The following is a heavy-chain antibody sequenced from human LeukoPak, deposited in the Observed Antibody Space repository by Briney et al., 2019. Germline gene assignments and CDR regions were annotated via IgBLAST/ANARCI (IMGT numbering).Heavy chain of an antibody. V-gene: IGHV5-51*01. Sequence: KNGASLKISCKGSGYSFTSYWIGWVRQMPGKGLEWMGIIYPGDSDTRYSPSFQGQVTISADKSISTAYLQWSSLKASDTAMYYCARLADCSSTSCYDAAWAFDIWGQGTMVTVSS. CDR2: IYPGDSDT. D-gene: IGHD2-2*01. CDR1: GYSFTSYW. J-gene: IGHJ3*02. CDR3: ARLADCSSTSCYDAAWAFDI.